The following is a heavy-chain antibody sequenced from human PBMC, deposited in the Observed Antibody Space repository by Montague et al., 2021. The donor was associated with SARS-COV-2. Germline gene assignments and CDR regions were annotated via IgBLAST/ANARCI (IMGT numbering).Heavy chain of an antibody. CDR3: ARDVRYYYDQ. J-gene: IGHJ4*02. Sequence: SETLSLTCSVSGGSMSSYHWVWIRQPPGKGLEWIGYVSYRGSTNXNLSLKSRVTISLDTSKNRFSLRVSSVTAADTAVYYCARDVRYYYDQWGQGILVTVSS. V-gene: IGHV4-59*01. CDR1: GGSMSSYH. CDR2: VSYRGST. D-gene: IGHD3-10*01.